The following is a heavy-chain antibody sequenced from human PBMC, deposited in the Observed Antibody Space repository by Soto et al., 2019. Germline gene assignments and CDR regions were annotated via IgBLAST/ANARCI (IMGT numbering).Heavy chain of an antibody. CDR2: IYYSGST. D-gene: IGHD6-13*01. CDR3: ARLTPPVSSSWYPAWYFDL. Sequence: QVQLQESGPGLVKPSETLSLTCTVSGGSISSYYWSWIRQPPGKGLEWIGYIYYSGSTNYTPSLTSRVTITVDTSKTQFSLTPSSVTAADTAVYYCARLTPPVSSSWYPAWYFDLWGRGTLVTVSS. CDR1: GGSISSYY. V-gene: IGHV4-59*08. J-gene: IGHJ2*01.